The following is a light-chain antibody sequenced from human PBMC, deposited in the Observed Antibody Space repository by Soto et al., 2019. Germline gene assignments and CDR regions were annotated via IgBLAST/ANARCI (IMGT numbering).Light chain of an antibody. CDR1: SSDVGGHNY. J-gene: IGLJ2*01. Sequence: QSALTQPASVSGSPGQSITISCTGTSSDVGGHNYVSWYQQHPGKAPKVMIYEVSNRPSGVSNRFSGSKSGNTASLTISGLQAEDEADYYCSSSTSSHVLFGGGTKLTVL. CDR3: SSSTSSHVL. V-gene: IGLV2-14*01. CDR2: EVS.